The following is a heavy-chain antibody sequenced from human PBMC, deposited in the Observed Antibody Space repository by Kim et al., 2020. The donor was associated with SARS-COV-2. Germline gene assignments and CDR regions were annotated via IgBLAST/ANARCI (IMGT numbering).Heavy chain of an antibody. CDR1: GFTFSSYG. CDR2: IWYDGSNK. D-gene: IGHD1-26*01. J-gene: IGHJ6*02. Sequence: GGSLRLSCAASGFTFSSYGMHWVRQAPGKGLEWVAVIWYDGSNKYYADSVKGRSTISRDNSKNTRHLQRNSLRAEDTAVYYCAREGIVGATYGRDVWGQGPTVTVSS. V-gene: IGHV3-33*01. CDR3: AREGIVGATYGRDV.